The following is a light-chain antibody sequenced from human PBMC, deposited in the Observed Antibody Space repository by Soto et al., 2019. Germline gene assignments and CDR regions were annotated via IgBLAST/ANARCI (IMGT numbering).Light chain of an antibody. CDR2: SNN. Sequence: QSVLTQPPSASGTPGQRVTISCSGSTSNIGSNTVNWFQQLPGTAPKLLIHSNNQRPSGVPGRFSGSKSGTSASLAISGLQSEDEADYFCAAWDDSLNGYVFGTGTKLTVL. CDR3: AAWDDSLNGYV. CDR1: TSNIGSNT. J-gene: IGLJ1*01. V-gene: IGLV1-44*01.